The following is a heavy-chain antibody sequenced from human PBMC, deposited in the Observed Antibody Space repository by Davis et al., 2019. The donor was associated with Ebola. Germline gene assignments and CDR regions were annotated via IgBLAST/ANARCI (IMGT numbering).Heavy chain of an antibody. V-gene: IGHV3-23*01. CDR1: GFIFSTYV. Sequence: GESLKISCSASGFIFSTYVMSWVRQAPGKGLEWVSTYGTSADTYYADSVKGRFTISRDNSKNTLYLQMNGLRVEDTAIYYCAKDNRNIWSEVWGQGTNVTVSS. CDR2: GTSADT. CDR3: AKDNRNIWSEV. D-gene: IGHD2/OR15-2a*01. J-gene: IGHJ3*01.